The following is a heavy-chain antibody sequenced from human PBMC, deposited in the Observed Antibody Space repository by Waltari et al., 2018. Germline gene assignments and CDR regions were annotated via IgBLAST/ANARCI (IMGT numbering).Heavy chain of an antibody. CDR2: INHSGST. D-gene: IGHD1-1*01. CDR3: ARPGAFVASRGNRFDY. J-gene: IGHJ4*02. CDR1: GGSFSGYY. Sequence: QVELQESGPGLVKPSETLSLTCAVYGGSFSGYYWSWIRQPPGKGLEWIGEINHSGSTNYNPSLKSRVIISVDTSKNQFSLKLSSVTAADTAVYFCARPGAFVASRGNRFDYWGQGTLVTVSS. V-gene: IGHV4-34*01.